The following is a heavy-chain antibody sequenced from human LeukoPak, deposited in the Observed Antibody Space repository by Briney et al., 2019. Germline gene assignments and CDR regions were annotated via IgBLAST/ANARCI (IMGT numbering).Heavy chain of an antibody. J-gene: IGHJ3*02. CDR3: AKGHYYDSSGYYYLAFDI. V-gene: IGHV3-30*18. Sequence: PGRSLRLSCAASGFTFSSYGMHWVRQAPGKGLEWVAVISYDGSNKYYADSVKGRLTISRDNSKNTLYLQMNSLRAEDTAVYYCAKGHYYDSSGYYYLAFDIWGQGTMVTVSS. D-gene: IGHD3-22*01. CDR1: GFTFSSYG. CDR2: ISYDGSNK.